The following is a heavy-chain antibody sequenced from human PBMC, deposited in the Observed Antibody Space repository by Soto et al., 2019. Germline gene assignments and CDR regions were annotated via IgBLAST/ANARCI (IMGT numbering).Heavy chain of an antibody. CDR3: SREGVPTHGLDV. V-gene: IGHV4-59*01. Sequence: QVQLQESGPGLVKPSETLSLTCTVSGDSISSYYWRWIRQPPGKGLEWIGYIFSTGITNYNPSFKSRVTMSVDTSKNYFSLNLSSVTAADTAVYFCSREGVPTHGLDVWGQGTTVTVSS. D-gene: IGHD3-16*01. CDR1: GDSISSYY. CDR2: IFSTGIT. J-gene: IGHJ6*02.